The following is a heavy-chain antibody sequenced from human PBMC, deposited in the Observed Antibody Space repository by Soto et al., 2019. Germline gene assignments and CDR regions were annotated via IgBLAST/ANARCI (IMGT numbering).Heavy chain of an antibody. CDR2: ISISDNNV. CDR3: ARDWQYAFDV. Sequence: DVPLVESGGGLVQPGGSLRLSCAASGFTFNTYSMNWVRQAPGMGLEWVSYISISDNNVYYTDSVQGRFTVSRDNAENSLYLQMNSLRDEDTAVYYCARDWQYAFDVWGQGIMVTVSS. V-gene: IGHV3-48*02. CDR1: GFTFNTYS. J-gene: IGHJ3*01.